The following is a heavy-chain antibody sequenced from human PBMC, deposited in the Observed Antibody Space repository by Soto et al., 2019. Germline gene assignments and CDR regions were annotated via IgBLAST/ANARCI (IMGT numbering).Heavy chain of an antibody. D-gene: IGHD3-3*02. CDR1: GYIFSSFY. V-gene: IGHV1-18*01. CDR2: ISGYSGNA. CDR3: ARDIFGHVDAFDL. Sequence: ASVKVSCKASGYIFSSFYINWVRQAPGQGPEWMAWISGYSGNAKYAKKFQGRVTMTTDTSTSTGYMEMTSLTSEDTAIYYCARDIFGHVDAFDLWGQGTMVTLSS. J-gene: IGHJ3*01.